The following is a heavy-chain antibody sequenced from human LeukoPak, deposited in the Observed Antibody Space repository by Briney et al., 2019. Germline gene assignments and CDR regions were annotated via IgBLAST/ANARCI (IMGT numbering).Heavy chain of an antibody. J-gene: IGHJ2*01. CDR1: GGSISSYY. CDR2: IYYSGST. CDR3: ARGYDGSGYYYRNWYFDL. D-gene: IGHD3-22*01. Sequence: SETLSLTCTVSGGSISSYYWSWIRQPPGKGLEWIGYIYYSGSTNYKPSVKSRVTISVDTSKNQFSLKVNSVTAADTALYYCARGYDGSGYYYRNWYFDLWGRGTLVTVSS. V-gene: IGHV4-59*08.